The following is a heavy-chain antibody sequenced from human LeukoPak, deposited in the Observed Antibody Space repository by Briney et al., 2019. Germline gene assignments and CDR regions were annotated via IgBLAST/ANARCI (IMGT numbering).Heavy chain of an antibody. CDR2: VFHSGST. CDR1: GGSISSGSYY. D-gene: IGHD2-2*01. Sequence: SETLSLTCTVSGGSISSGSYYWGWIRQPPGKRLEWIGSVFHSGSTYYNPSLKSRVTISVDTSRSQFSLILSSVTAADTAVYYCASVRGYCSSTSCLTDAFDIWGQGTMVTVSS. V-gene: IGHV4-39*07. CDR3: ASVRGYCSSTSCLTDAFDI. J-gene: IGHJ3*02.